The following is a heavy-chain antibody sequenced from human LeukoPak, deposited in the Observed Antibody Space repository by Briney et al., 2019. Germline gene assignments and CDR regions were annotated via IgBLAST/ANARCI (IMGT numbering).Heavy chain of an antibody. CDR1: AYSISSGYY. Sequence: SETLSLNCTVSAYSISSGYYLGWIRQPPGKGLEWIGYIYYSGSNYYNPSLKSRVTISVDTSKNQSSLKLSSVTAADTAVYYCARGPYYYYMDVWGKGTTVTVSS. CDR2: IYYSGSN. CDR3: ARGPYYYYMDV. J-gene: IGHJ6*03. V-gene: IGHV4-38-2*02.